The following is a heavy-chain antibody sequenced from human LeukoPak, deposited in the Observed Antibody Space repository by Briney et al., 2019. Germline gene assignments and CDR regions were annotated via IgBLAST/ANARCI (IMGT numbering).Heavy chain of an antibody. CDR1: GFTFSSYG. CDR2: ISYDGSK. D-gene: IGHD1-1*01. J-gene: IGHJ4*02. V-gene: IGHV3-30*18. Sequence: GGSLRLSCAASGFTFSSYGMHWVRQAPGKGLEWVAVISYDGSKYYADSVKGRFTISRDNSKNTLYLQMNSLRAEDTAVYYCAKERRDWSTADYWGQGTLATVSS. CDR3: AKERRDWSTADY.